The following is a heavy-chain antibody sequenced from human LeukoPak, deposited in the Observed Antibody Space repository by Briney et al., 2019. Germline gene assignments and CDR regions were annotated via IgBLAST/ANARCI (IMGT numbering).Heavy chain of an antibody. V-gene: IGHV3-21*01. D-gene: IGHD2-2*01. CDR3: ARGGRSSTSCYHYGMDV. CDR2: ISSSSSYI. Sequence: GGSLRLSCAASGFTFSSYSMNWVRQAPGKGLEWVSSISSSSSYIYYADSVKGRFTISRDNAKNSLYLQMNSLRAEDTAVYYCARGGRSSTSCYHYGMDVWGQGTTVTVSS. J-gene: IGHJ6*02. CDR1: GFTFSSYS.